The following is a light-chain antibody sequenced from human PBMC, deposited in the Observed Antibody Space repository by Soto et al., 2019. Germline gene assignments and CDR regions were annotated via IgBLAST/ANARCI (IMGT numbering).Light chain of an antibody. CDR3: QQYNNWHPWT. Sequence: ENVLTQSPGTLSLSPEERATLSCRASQSVSSNLAWYQQKPGQAPRLLTYGASTRATGIPARFSGSGSGTEFTLAISSMQSEDVAVYYCQQYNNWHPWTFGQGTKVDIK. J-gene: IGKJ1*01. V-gene: IGKV3-15*01. CDR1: QSVSSN. CDR2: GAS.